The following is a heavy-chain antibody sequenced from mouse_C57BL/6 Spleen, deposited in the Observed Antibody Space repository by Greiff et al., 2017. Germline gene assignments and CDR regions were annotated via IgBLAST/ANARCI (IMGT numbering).Heavy chain of an antibody. D-gene: IGHD2-3*01. CDR1: GFNIKNTY. V-gene: IGHV14-3*01. Sequence: VQLKESVAELVRPGASVKLSCTASGFNIKNTYMHWVKQRPEQGLEWIGRIDPANGNTKYAPKFPGKATITADTSSNTAYLQLSSLTSEDTAIYYCARGGIYDGDYYAMDYWGQGTSVTVSS. CDR3: ARGGIYDGDYYAMDY. J-gene: IGHJ4*01. CDR2: IDPANGNT.